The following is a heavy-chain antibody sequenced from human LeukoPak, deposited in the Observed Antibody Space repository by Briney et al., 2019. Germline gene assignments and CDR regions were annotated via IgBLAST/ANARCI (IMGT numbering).Heavy chain of an antibody. J-gene: IGHJ4*02. Sequence: SETLSLTCTVSGGSISSSSYYWGWIRQPPGKGLEWIGNIYYSGITYYNPSLKSRVTISVDTSKNQFSLKLSSVTAADTAVYYCAREDTDMAPGSDYWGQGTLVTVSS. V-gene: IGHV4-39*07. D-gene: IGHD5-18*01. CDR1: GGSISSSSYY. CDR3: AREDTDMAPGSDY. CDR2: IYYSGIT.